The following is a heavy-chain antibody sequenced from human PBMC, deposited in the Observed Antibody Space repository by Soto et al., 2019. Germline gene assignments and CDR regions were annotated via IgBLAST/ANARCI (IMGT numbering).Heavy chain of an antibody. Sequence: PGGSLRLSCAASGFTVSSNYMSWVRQAPGKGLEWVSVIYSGGSTYYADSVKGRFTISRDNSKNTLYLQMNSLRAEDTAVCYCARIDYGDYVRGTGYWGQGTLLTVSS. CDR2: IYSGGST. V-gene: IGHV3-66*01. CDR1: GFTVSSNY. CDR3: ARIDYGDYVRGTGY. J-gene: IGHJ4*02. D-gene: IGHD4-17*01.